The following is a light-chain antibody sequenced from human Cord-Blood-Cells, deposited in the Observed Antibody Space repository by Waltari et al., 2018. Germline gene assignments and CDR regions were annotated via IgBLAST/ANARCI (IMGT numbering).Light chain of an antibody. Sequence: QSALTQPASVSGSPGQSITIPCTGTRSDVGGCNYVSWYQQHPGKAPILMIYDVSNRPSGVSNRFSGSKSGNTASLTISGLQAEDEADYYCSSYTSSSTGVFGGGTKLTVL. CDR3: SSYTSSSTGV. V-gene: IGLV2-14*01. J-gene: IGLJ3*02. CDR1: RSDVGGCNY. CDR2: DVS.